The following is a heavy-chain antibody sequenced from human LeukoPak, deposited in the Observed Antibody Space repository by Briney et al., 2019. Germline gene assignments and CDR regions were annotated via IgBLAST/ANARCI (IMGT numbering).Heavy chain of an antibody. V-gene: IGHV3-30*02. J-gene: IGHJ3*02. CDR1: GFTFCSYG. CDR3: AKYLNVDTAMVNDAFDI. CDR2: IRYDGSNK. Sequence: GGSLSLSCAASGFTFCSYGMHWVRQAPGKGVEWVAFIRYDGSNKYYADSVKGRFTISRDNSKNTLYLQMNSLRAEDTAVYYCAKYLNVDTAMVNDAFDIWGQGTMVTVSS. D-gene: IGHD5-18*01.